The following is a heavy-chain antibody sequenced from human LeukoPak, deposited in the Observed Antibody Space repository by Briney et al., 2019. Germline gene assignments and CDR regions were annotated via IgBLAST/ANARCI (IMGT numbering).Heavy chain of an antibody. J-gene: IGHJ3*02. CDR1: GGTFSSYA. D-gene: IGHD3-22*01. CDR3: ARAAYYYDSSGYNASDI. CDR2: IIPIFGTA. V-gene: IGHV1-69*13. Sequence: ASVKVSCKASGGTFSSYAISWVRQAPGQGLEWMGGIIPIFGTANYAQKFQGRVTITADESTSTAYMELSSLRSEDTAVYYCARAAYYYDSSGYNASDIWGQGTMVTVSS.